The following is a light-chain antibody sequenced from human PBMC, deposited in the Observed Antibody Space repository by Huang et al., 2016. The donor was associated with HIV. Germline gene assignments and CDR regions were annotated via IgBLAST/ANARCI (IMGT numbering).Light chain of an antibody. J-gene: IGKJ4*01. V-gene: IGKV3D-20*01. CDR2: DAS. CDR1: QSVDSN. Sequence: EIVLTQSPATLSLSPGERATLSCGASQSVDSNLAWYQQQPGLAPRRLIYDASSRATGIPDRFSGSGSGTDFTLTISRLEPEDFAVYYCQQYGSSPLTCGGGTKVEIK. CDR3: QQYGSSPLT.